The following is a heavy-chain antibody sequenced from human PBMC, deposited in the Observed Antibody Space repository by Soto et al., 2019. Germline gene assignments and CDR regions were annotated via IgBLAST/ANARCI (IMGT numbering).Heavy chain of an antibody. Sequence: QVHLVQSGAEVKKPGASVKVSCKASGYTFTNYDINWVRQAPGQGLEWMGWISTYTGNTNYAQKLQGRVTMTTDTAPSTAYMEPRSLRSDATAVYYCARGYYYGSRSPTPGRMAFWGPGTTVTLSS. V-gene: IGHV1-18*01. J-gene: IGHJ6*02. CDR2: ISTYTGNT. D-gene: IGHD3-10*01. CDR3: ARGYYYGSRSPTPGRMAF. CDR1: GYTFTNYD.